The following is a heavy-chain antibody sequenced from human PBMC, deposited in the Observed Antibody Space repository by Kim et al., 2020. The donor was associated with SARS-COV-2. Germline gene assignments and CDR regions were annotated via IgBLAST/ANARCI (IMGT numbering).Heavy chain of an antibody. CDR1: GYNFTSYW. CDR3: ARNYYDSSGYYYDIFDY. V-gene: IGHV5-51*01. Sequence: GESLKISCKGSGYNFTSYWIGWVRQMPGKGLEWMGFIYPGDSDTRYSPSFQGQVTISADKSISTAYLQWSSLKASDTAMYYCARNYYDSSGYYYDIFDYWGQGTLVTVSS. CDR2: IYPGDSDT. D-gene: IGHD3-22*01. J-gene: IGHJ4*02.